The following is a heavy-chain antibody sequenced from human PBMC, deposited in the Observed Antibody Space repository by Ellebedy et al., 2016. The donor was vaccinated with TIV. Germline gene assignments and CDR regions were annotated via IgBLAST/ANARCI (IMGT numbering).Heavy chain of an antibody. Sequence: AASVKVSCKASGYTFTSYGISWVRQAPGQGLEWMGWISAYNGNTNYAQKLQGRVTMTTDTSTSTAYMELRSLRSDDTAVYYCAREYCSSTSCYFRYYYYGMDVWGQGTTVTVSS. CDR2: ISAYNGNT. D-gene: IGHD2-2*01. CDR3: AREYCSSTSCYFRYYYYGMDV. J-gene: IGHJ6*02. V-gene: IGHV1-18*01. CDR1: GYTFTSYG.